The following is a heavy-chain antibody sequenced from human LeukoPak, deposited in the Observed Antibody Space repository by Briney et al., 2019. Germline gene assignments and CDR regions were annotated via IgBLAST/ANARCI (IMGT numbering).Heavy chain of an antibody. Sequence: SETLSLTCTVSGLSISSYYMSWIRQPPGKGLEWVGYIYYSGSTNYNPSFKSRVTISVDTSKNQFSLKLSSVTAAGTAVYYCARHVRGVTEYYGMDVWGKGTTVTVSS. CDR2: IYYSGST. CDR3: ARHVRGVTEYYGMDV. V-gene: IGHV4-59*01. D-gene: IGHD3-10*01. J-gene: IGHJ6*01. CDR1: GLSISSYY.